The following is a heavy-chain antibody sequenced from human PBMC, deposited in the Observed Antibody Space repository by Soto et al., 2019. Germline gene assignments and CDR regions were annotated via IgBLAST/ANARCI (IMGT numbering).Heavy chain of an antibody. J-gene: IGHJ4*02. CDR1: GFTFSTDW. Sequence: EVQLVESGGGLVQPGGSLRLSCAASGFTFSTDWMTWVRQPPGKGLEWVANMDQDGSETYYVDSVRGRFTVSRDNAKNLLYLQMNSLRVEDTAVYYCVCGGNFFIYWGQGTLVTVSP. D-gene: IGHD3-16*01. CDR3: VCGGNFFIY. CDR2: MDQDGSET. V-gene: IGHV3-7*01.